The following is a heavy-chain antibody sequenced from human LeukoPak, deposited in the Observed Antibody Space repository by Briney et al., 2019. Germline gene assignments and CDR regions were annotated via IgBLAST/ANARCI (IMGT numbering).Heavy chain of an antibody. CDR1: GGTFSSYA. D-gene: IGHD3-10*01. CDR3: ARAGDDYYYYYGMDV. CDR2: MNPNTGDT. V-gene: IGHV1-2*04. J-gene: IGHJ6*02. Sequence: ASVKVSCKASGGTFSSYAISWVRQAPGQGREWMGWMNPNTGDTNYAQKFQGWVTMTRETSISTAYMNLSRLRSDDTAVYYCARAGDDYYYYYGMDVWGQGTTVTVSS.